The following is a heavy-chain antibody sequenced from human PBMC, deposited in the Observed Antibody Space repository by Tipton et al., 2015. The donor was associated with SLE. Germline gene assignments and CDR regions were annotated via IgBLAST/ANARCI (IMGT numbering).Heavy chain of an antibody. J-gene: IGHJ6*02. CDR1: GGSISTFHY. CDR2: IYFGST. CDR3: AREGDSSGNYYYYGIHD. Sequence: TLSLTCTVSGGSISTFHYWSWIRQPPGERLEWIGYIYFGSTSYNPSLKSRVTISVDPAKNQFSLKLTSVTAADTAVYYCAREGDSSGNYYYYGIHDWGQGATVTVSS. V-gene: IGHV4-59*12. D-gene: IGHD6-25*01.